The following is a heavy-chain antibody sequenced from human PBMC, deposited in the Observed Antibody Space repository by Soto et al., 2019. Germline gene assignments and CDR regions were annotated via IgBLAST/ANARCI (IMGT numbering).Heavy chain of an antibody. Sequence: SETLFLTCTVSGGSISSYYWSWIRQPPGKGLEWIGYIYYSGSTNYNPSLKSRVTISVDTSKNQFSLKLSSVTAADTAVYYCARDGFSSSWYGGFLSGMDVWGQGTTVTVSS. CDR3: ARDGFSSSWYGGFLSGMDV. CDR2: IYYSGST. J-gene: IGHJ6*02. CDR1: GGSISSYY. D-gene: IGHD6-13*01. V-gene: IGHV4-59*01.